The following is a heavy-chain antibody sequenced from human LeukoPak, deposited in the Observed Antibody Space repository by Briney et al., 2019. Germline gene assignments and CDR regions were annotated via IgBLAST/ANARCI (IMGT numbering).Heavy chain of an antibody. J-gene: IGHJ4*02. CDR2: IYPGDSDT. D-gene: IGHD3-22*01. CDR1: GYSFTSYW. CDR3: ARAYYYDSSGYLYYFDY. Sequence: GESLKISCKGSGYSFTSYWIGWVRQVPGKGLEGMGVIYPGDSDTRYSPSFQGQVTISADKSISTAYLQWSSLKASDTAMYYCARAYYYDSSGYLYYFDYWGQGTLVTVSS. V-gene: IGHV5-51*01.